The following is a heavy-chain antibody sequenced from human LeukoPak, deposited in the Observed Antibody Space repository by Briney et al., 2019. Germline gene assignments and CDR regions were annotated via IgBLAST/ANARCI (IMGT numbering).Heavy chain of an antibody. V-gene: IGHV3-23*01. Sequence: GGSLRLSCAASGFTVSSNYMSWVRQAPGKGLEWVSAISGSGGSTYYADSVKGRFTISRDNSKNTLYLQMNSLRAEDTAVYYCAKAYSGSYFASHWGQGTLVTVSS. D-gene: IGHD1-26*01. CDR1: GFTVSSNY. J-gene: IGHJ4*02. CDR2: ISGSGGST. CDR3: AKAYSGSYFASH.